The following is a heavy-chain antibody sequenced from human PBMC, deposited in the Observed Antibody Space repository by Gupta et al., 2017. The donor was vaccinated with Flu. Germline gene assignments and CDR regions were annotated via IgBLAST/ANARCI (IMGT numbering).Heavy chain of an antibody. Sequence: EQVVESGGGVVQPGRSLRLSCVASGFSFSNYGIHWVRQAPGKGLEWVALISYDGSNEYYADSVKGRFSISRDNSRNTLYLQMNSLRTEDTAVYYCAKDWKWKRNNYGMNVWGLGTTVIVSS. CDR3: AKDWKWKRNNYGMNV. J-gene: IGHJ6*02. V-gene: IGHV3-30*18. CDR1: GFSFSNYG. CDR2: ISYDGSNE. D-gene: IGHD5-24*01.